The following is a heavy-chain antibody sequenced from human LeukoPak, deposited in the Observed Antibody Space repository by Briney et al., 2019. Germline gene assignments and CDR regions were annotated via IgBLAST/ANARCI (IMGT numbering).Heavy chain of an antibody. Sequence: SETLSLTCTVSGGSISSYYWSWIRQPPGKGLEWIGYIYYSGSTNYNPSLKSRVTTSVDPSKNQFSLKLSSVTAADTAVYYCARGLWDSSSWYGVYYYYMDVWGKGTTVTISS. J-gene: IGHJ6*03. CDR1: GGSISSYY. V-gene: IGHV4-59*01. CDR2: IYYSGST. D-gene: IGHD6-13*01. CDR3: ARGLWDSSSWYGVYYYYMDV.